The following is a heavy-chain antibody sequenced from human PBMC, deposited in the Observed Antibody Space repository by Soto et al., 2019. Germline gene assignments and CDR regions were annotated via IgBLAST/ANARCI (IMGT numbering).Heavy chain of an antibody. J-gene: IGHJ4*02. V-gene: IGHV4-61*08. D-gene: IGHD2-21*01. Sequence: QVQLQESGPGLVKPSETLSLTCTVPGGSVPIGAYYWSWIRQPPGKGLEWIGFIHYSGSTNYNPSLKSRVTMSVDTSKNQCSLKLTSVNAADTAVYYCTRGGDAYKNGHWGQGTLVTVSS. CDR3: TRGGDAYKNGH. CDR1: GGSVPIGAYY. CDR2: IHYSGST.